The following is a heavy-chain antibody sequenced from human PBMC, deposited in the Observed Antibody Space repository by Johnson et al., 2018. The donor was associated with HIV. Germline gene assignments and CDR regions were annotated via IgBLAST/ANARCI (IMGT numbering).Heavy chain of an antibody. CDR3: AKVHVSSSSKEGRGAFDI. D-gene: IGHD6-6*01. J-gene: IGHJ3*02. V-gene: IGHV3-30*04. Sequence: QVQLVESGGGVVQPGRSLRLSCVVSGLSFSNHAIYWVRQAPGKGLEWVAVISYDGSNKFYADSVKGRFTISRDNSKNTLYLQMNSLRAEDTAVYYCAKVHVSSSSKEGRGAFDIWGQGTMVTVSS. CDR2: ISYDGSNK. CDR1: GLSFSNHA.